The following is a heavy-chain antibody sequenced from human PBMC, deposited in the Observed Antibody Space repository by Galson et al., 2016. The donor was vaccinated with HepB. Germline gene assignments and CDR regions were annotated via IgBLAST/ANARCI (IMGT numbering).Heavy chain of an antibody. CDR3: ARVPGYSTNSNRGADP. Sequence: SVKVSCKASGGTFSSNSISWARQTPGQGLEWMGRISTYNGNTNYAQKLQGRVVMTADTSTNTAYMELRSLTTDDTAVYYCARVPGYSTNSNRGADPWGQGTLVTVSS. J-gene: IGHJ5*02. CDR2: ISTYNGNT. D-gene: IGHD1-26*01. CDR1: GGTFSSNS. V-gene: IGHV1-18*01.